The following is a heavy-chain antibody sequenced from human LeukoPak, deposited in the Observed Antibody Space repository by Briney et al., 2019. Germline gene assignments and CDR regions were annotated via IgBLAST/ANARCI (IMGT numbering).Heavy chain of an antibody. Sequence: SETLSLTCAVYGGSFSGYYWSWIRQPPGKGLEWIGEINHSGSTNYNPSLKSRVAISVDTSKNQFSLKLSSVTAADTAVYYCARYYYDSSGYYYFDYWGQGTLVTVSS. CDR1: GGSFSGYY. J-gene: IGHJ4*02. V-gene: IGHV4-34*01. CDR2: INHSGST. CDR3: ARYYYDSSGYYYFDY. D-gene: IGHD3-22*01.